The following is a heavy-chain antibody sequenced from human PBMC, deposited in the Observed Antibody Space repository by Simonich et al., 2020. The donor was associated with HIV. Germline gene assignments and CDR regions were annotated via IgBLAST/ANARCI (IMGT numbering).Heavy chain of an antibody. CDR3: ARDLVGSAFDI. CDR1: GFTFSTYW. V-gene: IGHV3-74*01. Sequence: EVQLVESGGDLVQPGGSLRLSCAASGFTFSTYWMHWVRQAPGKGLVWVSRVNSEGRSTSYADSVKGRFTISRDNAKNTLYLQMNSLRAEDTAVYYCARDLVGSAFDIWGQGTMVTVSS. J-gene: IGHJ3*02. D-gene: IGHD2-8*02. CDR2: VNSEGRST.